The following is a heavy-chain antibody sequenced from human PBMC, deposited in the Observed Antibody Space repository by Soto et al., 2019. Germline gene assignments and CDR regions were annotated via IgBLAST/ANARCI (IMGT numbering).Heavy chain of an antibody. V-gene: IGHV3-33*01. CDR3: ARDLGYCSGGSCYSYVLDY. D-gene: IGHD2-15*01. CDR1: GFTFSSYG. Sequence: QVQLVESGGDVVQPGRSLRLSCAASGFTFSSYGMHWVRQAPGKGLEWVAVIWYDGSNKYYADSVKGRFTISRDNSKNTLYLQMNSLRAEDTAVYYCARDLGYCSGGSCYSYVLDYWGQGTLVTVSS. J-gene: IGHJ4*02. CDR2: IWYDGSNK.